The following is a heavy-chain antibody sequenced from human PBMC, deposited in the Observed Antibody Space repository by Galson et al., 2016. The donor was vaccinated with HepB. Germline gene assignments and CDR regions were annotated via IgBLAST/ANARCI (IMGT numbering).Heavy chain of an antibody. CDR3: ARGTRNAFDY. CDR2: TYYRSKWYC. CDR1: GDSVSGNGAAA. V-gene: IGHV6-1*01. D-gene: IGHD1-14*01. Sequence: CAISGDSVSGNGAAAWNWFRQSPSRGLEWLGRTYYRSKWYCEYALSVTSRITISPDTSKNQFSLQLNSVTPEDAAVYFCARGTRNAFDYWGQGTLVTVSS. J-gene: IGHJ4*02.